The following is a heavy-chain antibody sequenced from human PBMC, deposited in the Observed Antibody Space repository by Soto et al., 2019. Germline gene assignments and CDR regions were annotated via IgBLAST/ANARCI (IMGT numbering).Heavy chain of an antibody. Sequence: QVQLQESGPGLVRPSQTLSLTCDVSGASVTRAGSYWGWIRQRPGQGLEWIGYIYFDGTTYYNPSLKSRVIISADTSRNQFSLSLSFLTAADTAVYYCATRTTVTTSDYWGQGTLVTVSS. CDR3: ATRTTVTTSDY. CDR1: GASVTRAGSY. V-gene: IGHV4-31*11. J-gene: IGHJ4*02. D-gene: IGHD4-17*01. CDR2: IYFDGTT.